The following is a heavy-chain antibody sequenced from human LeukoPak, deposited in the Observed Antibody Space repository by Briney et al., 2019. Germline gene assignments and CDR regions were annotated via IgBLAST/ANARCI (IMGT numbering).Heavy chain of an antibody. V-gene: IGHV1-69*01. J-gene: IGHJ2*01. CDR1: RGTFSSYA. Sequence: SVKVSCKASRGTFSSYAISWVRHAPGQGLEWMGGIIPIFGTANYAQKFQGRVTITADESTSTAYMELSSLRSEDTAVYYCARDRCSSTSCSTGSYWYFDLWRRGTLVTVSS. CDR3: ARDRCSSTSCSTGSYWYFDL. CDR2: IIPIFGTA. D-gene: IGHD2-2*02.